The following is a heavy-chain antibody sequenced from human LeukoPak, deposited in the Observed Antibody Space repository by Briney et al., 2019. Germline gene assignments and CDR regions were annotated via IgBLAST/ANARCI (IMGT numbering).Heavy chain of an antibody. Sequence: GGSLRLSCAASGFTFTSYWMNWARQAPGKGLEWVASINHNGSVNYYVDSVKGRFTISRDNAKNSLYLQMSNLRAEDTAVYFCARGGGLDVWGQGATVTVSS. V-gene: IGHV3-7*03. CDR2: INHNGSVN. CDR1: GFTFTSYW. CDR3: ARGGGLDV. J-gene: IGHJ6*02. D-gene: IGHD3-16*01.